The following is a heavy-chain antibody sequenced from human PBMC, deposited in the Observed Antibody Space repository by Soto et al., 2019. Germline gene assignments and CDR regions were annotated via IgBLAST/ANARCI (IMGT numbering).Heavy chain of an antibody. CDR3: ASWLLNCSGGSCGHFDY. Sequence: ASVKVSCKASGYTFTSYAMHWVRQAPGQRLEWMGWINAGNGNTKYSQKFQGRVTITRDTSASTAYMELSSLRSEDTAVYYCASWLLNCSGGSCGHFDYWGQGTLVTVSS. J-gene: IGHJ4*02. CDR2: INAGNGNT. V-gene: IGHV1-3*01. CDR1: GYTFTSYA. D-gene: IGHD2-15*01.